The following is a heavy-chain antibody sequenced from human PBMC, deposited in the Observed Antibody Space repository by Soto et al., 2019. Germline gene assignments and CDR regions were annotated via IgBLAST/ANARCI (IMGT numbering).Heavy chain of an antibody. CDR1: GFTFSSYG. J-gene: IGHJ6*02. D-gene: IGHD6-13*01. V-gene: IGHV3-30*18. CDR2: ISYDGSNK. CDR3: AKDSLYSSSWYRYYYYYGMDV. Sequence: QVQLVESGGGVVQPGRSLRLSCAASGFTFSSYGMHWVRQAPGKGLEWVAVISYDGSNKYYADSVKGRFTISRDNSKNKLYLQMNSLRAEDTAVYYCAKDSLYSSSWYRYYYYYGMDVWGQGTTVTVSS.